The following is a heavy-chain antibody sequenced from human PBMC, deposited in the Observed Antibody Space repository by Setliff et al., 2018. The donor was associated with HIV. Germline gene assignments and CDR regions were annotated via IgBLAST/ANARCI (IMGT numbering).Heavy chain of an antibody. D-gene: IGHD1-20*01. CDR3: ARDIIAPEGSTSDY. Sequence: ASVKVSCKASGYTFSSHYIHWVRQAPGQGLEWMGWTNSNNGGTKYAQNFQGRITMTTDTSITTAYMELTSLRSDDTAIYYCARDIIAPEGSTSDYWGQGTLVTVSS. J-gene: IGHJ4*02. CDR2: TNSNNGGT. CDR1: GYTFSSHY. V-gene: IGHV1-2*02.